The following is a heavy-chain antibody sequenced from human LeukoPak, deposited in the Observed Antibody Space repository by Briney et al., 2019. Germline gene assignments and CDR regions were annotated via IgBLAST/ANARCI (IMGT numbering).Heavy chain of an antibody. J-gene: IGHJ4*02. CDR3: ATDGDSSGWWLFDY. Sequence: ASVKVSCRASGYTFTDYYMHWVRQAPGKGLEWMGGFDPEDGETIYAQKFQGRVTMTEDTSTDTAYMELSSLRSEDTAVYYCATDGDSSGWWLFDYWGQGTLVTVSS. V-gene: IGHV1-24*01. D-gene: IGHD6-19*01. CDR2: FDPEDGET. CDR1: GYTFTDYY.